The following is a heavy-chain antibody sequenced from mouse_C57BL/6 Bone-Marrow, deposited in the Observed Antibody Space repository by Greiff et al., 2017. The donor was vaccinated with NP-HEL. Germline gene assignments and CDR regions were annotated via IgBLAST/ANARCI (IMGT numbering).Heavy chain of an antibody. CDR2: IRLKSDNYAT. V-gene: IGHV6-3*01. CDR3: TGLGGYYGSSPYWYFDV. D-gene: IGHD1-1*01. CDR1: GFTFSNYW. Sequence: EVKLVESGGGLVQPGGSMKLSCVASGFTFSNYWMNWVRQSPEKGLEWVAQIRLKSDNYATHYAESVKGRFTISRDDSKSSVYLQMNNLRAEDTGIYYCTGLGGYYGSSPYWYFDVWGTGTTVTVSS. J-gene: IGHJ1*03.